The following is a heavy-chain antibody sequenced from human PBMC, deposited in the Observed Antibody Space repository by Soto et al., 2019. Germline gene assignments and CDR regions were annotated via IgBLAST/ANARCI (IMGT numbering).Heavy chain of an antibody. J-gene: IGHJ4*02. Sequence: GASVKVSCKASGGTFSSYAISWVRQAPGQGLEWMGGIIPIFGTANYAQKFQGRVTITADESTSTAYMELSSLRSEDTAVYYCARDRPGSSSWWGFDYWGQGXLVTVYS. CDR1: GGTFSSYA. V-gene: IGHV1-69*13. D-gene: IGHD6-6*01. CDR2: IIPIFGTA. CDR3: ARDRPGSSSWWGFDY.